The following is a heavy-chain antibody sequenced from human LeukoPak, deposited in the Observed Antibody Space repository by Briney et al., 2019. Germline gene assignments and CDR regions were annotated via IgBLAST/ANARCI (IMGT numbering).Heavy chain of an antibody. CDR3: ARDLGMVRGVSFDY. Sequence: GGSLRLSCAASGFTFSSYSMNWVRQAPGKGLEWVSSISSSSSYIYYADSVKGRFTISRDNAKNSLYLQMNSLRAEDTAVYYCARDLGMVRGVSFDYWGQGTLVTVSS. J-gene: IGHJ4*02. CDR1: GFTFSSYS. D-gene: IGHD3-10*01. V-gene: IGHV3-21*01. CDR2: ISSSSSYI.